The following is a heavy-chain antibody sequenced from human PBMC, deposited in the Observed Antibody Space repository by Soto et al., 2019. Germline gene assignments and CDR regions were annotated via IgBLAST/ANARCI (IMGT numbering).Heavy chain of an antibody. J-gene: IGHJ5*01. Sequence: SETMSLTSVVSGLSLSSTNLLTWVRQPPGKGLEWIGEIYHSGSPTFSPSLRGRITINPDTSNNQLSLQLNSVTPDDMAVYYCPRLIGNSWLDSWGQGILVTVSS. CDR1: GLSLSSTNL. D-gene: IGHD3-16*01. CDR3: PRLIGNSWLDS. CDR2: IYHSGSP. V-gene: IGHV4-4*02.